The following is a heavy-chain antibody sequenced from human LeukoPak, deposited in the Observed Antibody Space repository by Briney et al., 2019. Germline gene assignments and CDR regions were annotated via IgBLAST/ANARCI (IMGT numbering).Heavy chain of an antibody. CDR1: GGSISSGDYY. CDR3: ARDNSGSYPFDY. V-gene: IGHV4-30-4*01. J-gene: IGHJ4*02. D-gene: IGHD1-26*01. CDR2: IYYSGST. Sequence: SETLSLTCTVSGGSISSGDYYWSWIRQPPGKGLEWIGYIYYSGSTYYNPSLKSRVTISVDTSKNQFSLKLSSVAAADTAVYYCARDNSGSYPFDYWGRGTLITVSS.